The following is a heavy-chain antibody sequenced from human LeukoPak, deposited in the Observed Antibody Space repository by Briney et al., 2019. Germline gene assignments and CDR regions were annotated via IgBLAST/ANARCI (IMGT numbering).Heavy chain of an antibody. J-gene: IGHJ6*03. D-gene: IGHD3-10*01. Sequence: SETLSLTCAVYGGSFSGYYWSWIRQPPGKGLEWIGEINHSGSTNYNPSLKSRVTISVDTSKNQFSLKLSSVTAADTAVYYCARARLLWFGPGYYYMDVWGKGTTVTVSS. CDR2: INHSGST. CDR3: ARARLLWFGPGYYYMDV. V-gene: IGHV4-34*01. CDR1: GGSFSGYY.